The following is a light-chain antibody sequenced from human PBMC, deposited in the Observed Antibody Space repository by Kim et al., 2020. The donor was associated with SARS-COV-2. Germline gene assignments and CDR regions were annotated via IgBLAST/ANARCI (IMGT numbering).Light chain of an antibody. J-gene: IGKJ2*01. Sequence: PGERAPLACRASQTVCSTCLAWYQQRPGQAPRLLIYSASTRAADIPDRFSGGGSGTDFTLTISRLEPEDFAVYYCQQYGTIPPYTFGQGTKVDIK. V-gene: IGKV3-20*01. CDR2: SAS. CDR3: QQYGTIPPYT. CDR1: QTVCSTC.